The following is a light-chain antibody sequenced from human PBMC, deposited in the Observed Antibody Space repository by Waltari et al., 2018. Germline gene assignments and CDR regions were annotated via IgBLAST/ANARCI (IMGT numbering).Light chain of an antibody. CDR1: QSVSRS. Sequence: DIVLTQSPAALPLSPGERATPSCRASQSVSRSLAWYQQKPGQAPKLPIDGASTRATGIPDRFTGSGSGTDFSLTISSLEPEDFAIYFCQHYVRLPATFGQGTKVEIK. V-gene: IGKV3-20*01. CDR3: QHYVRLPAT. J-gene: IGKJ1*01. CDR2: GAS.